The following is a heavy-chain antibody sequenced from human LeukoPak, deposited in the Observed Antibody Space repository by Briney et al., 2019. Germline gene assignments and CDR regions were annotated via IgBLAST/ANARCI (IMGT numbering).Heavy chain of an antibody. D-gene: IGHD4-17*01. Sequence: PSETLSLTCAVYGGSFSGYYWSWIRQPPGKGLEWIGEINHSRNTNYNPSLKSRVTISVDTSKNQFSLKLSSVPAADAAVYYCAKAYGDYGTKTYRRAYFDYWGQGTLVTVSS. V-gene: IGHV4-34*01. J-gene: IGHJ4*02. CDR3: AKAYGDYGTKTYRRAYFDY. CDR1: GGSFSGYY. CDR2: INHSRNT.